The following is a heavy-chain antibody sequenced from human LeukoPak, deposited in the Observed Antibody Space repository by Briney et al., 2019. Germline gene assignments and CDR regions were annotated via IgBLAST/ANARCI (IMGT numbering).Heavy chain of an antibody. CDR3: ARSALIVGATPHFDY. J-gene: IGHJ4*02. CDR2: INPSGGST. D-gene: IGHD1-26*01. V-gene: IGHV1-46*01. CDR1: GYTFTSYY. Sequence: ASVTVSCKASGYTFTSYYMHWVRQAPGQGLEWMGIINPSGGSTSYAQKFQGRVTMTRDTSTSTVYMELSSLRSEDTAVYYCARSALIVGATPHFDYWGQGTLVTVSS.